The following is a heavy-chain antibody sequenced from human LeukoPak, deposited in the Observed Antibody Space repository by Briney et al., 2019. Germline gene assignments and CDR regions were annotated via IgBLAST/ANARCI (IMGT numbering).Heavy chain of an antibody. CDR1: GFTFSSYG. D-gene: IGHD6-6*01. CDR2: IRYDGSNK. Sequence: SGGSLRLSCAASGFTFSSYGMHWVRQAPGKGLEWEAFIRYDGSNKYYADSVKGRFTISRDNSKNTLYLQMNSLRAEDTAVYYCAKDRCIAARLSFCYFDYWGQGTLVTVSS. V-gene: IGHV3-30*02. J-gene: IGHJ4*02. CDR3: AKDRCIAARLSFCYFDY.